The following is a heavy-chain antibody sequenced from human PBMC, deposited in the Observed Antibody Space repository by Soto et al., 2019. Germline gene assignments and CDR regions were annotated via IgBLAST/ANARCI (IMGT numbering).Heavy chain of an antibody. V-gene: IGHV3-23*01. CDR2: ISGSGGST. D-gene: IGHD2-2*01. J-gene: IGHJ3*02. CDR1: GFTFSSYA. Sequence: GGSLRLSCAASGFTFSSYAMSWVRQAPGKGLEWVSAISGSGGSTYYADSVKGRFTISRDNSKNTLYLQMNSLRAEDTAVYYCAKEVGLDIVVVPAAMEGVYAFDIWGQGTMVTVSS. CDR3: AKEVGLDIVVVPAAMEGVYAFDI.